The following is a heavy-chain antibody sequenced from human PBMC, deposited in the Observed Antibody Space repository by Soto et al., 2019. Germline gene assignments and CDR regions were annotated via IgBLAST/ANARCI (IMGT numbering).Heavy chain of an antibody. CDR3: ASLYSSSSGWFDP. Sequence: QVQLVQSGAEVKKPGSSVKVSCKASGGTFSSYAISWVRQAPGQGLEWMGGIIPIFGTANYAQKFPGRVTITADKSTSTAYMDLSSLRSEDTAVYYCASLYSSSSGWFDPWGQGTLVTVSS. CDR1: GGTFSSYA. CDR2: IIPIFGTA. V-gene: IGHV1-69*06. D-gene: IGHD6-6*01. J-gene: IGHJ5*02.